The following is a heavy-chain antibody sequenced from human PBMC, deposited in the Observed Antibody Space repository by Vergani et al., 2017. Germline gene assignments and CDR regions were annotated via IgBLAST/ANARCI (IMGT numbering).Heavy chain of an antibody. V-gene: IGHV3-9*02. D-gene: IGHD6-6*01. J-gene: IGHJ5*02. CDR2: ISWNSNSI. CDR1: GFTSAGYA. Sequence: EVQLEESGGGLVLPGRSLRLSCVASGFTSAGYAMHWVRQAPGKGLEWVSGISWNSNSIGYAVSVKGSFTISRYNAKNSLYLQMNSLRAEDTALYYCAKDLGTSSGGGWFDPWGQGTRVTVS. CDR3: AKDLGTSSGGGWFDP.